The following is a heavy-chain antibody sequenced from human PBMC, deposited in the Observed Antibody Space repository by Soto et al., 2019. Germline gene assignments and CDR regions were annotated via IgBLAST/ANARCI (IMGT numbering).Heavy chain of an antibody. J-gene: IGHJ4*02. CDR3: ARDPGSSSWYGGFNY. CDR1: GGSINSYH. D-gene: IGHD6-13*01. Sequence: QVQLQGSGQGLVKPSETLSLTCTVSGGSINSYHWNWIRQPAGKGLEWIGRIYSSGITNYNPSLKTRVTMSVDTSKNQFSLRLRSVTAADTAVYYCARDPGSSSWYGGFNYWGQGIQVTVSS. V-gene: IGHV4-4*07. CDR2: IYSSGIT.